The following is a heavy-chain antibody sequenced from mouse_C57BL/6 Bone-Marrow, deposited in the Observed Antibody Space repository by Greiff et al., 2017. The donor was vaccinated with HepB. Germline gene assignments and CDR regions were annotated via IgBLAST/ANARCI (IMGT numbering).Heavy chain of an antibody. CDR1: GFTFSSYA. Sequence: VVESGGGLVKPGGSLKLSCAASGFTFSSYAMSWVRQTPEKRLEWVATISDGGSYTYYPDNVKGRFTISRDNAKNNLYLQMSHLKSEDTAMYYCARDRYYGSSYVRPWYVDVWGTGTTVTVSS. V-gene: IGHV5-4*01. CDR2: ISDGGSYT. CDR3: ARDRYYGSSYVRPWYVDV. J-gene: IGHJ1*03. D-gene: IGHD1-1*01.